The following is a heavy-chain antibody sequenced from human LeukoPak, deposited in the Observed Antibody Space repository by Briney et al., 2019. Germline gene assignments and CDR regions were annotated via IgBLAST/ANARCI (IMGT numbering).Heavy chain of an antibody. Sequence: PGGSLRLSCAASGFTVSSNYMIWVRQAPGKGLEWVSVINSGGDTYYADSVEGRFTISRHNAKNSLYLQMNTLRAEDTAVDYCARASGYSGYDPLDYWGQGTLVTVSS. J-gene: IGHJ4*02. V-gene: IGHV3-53*01. D-gene: IGHD5-12*01. CDR3: ARASGYSGYDPLDY. CDR1: GFTVSSNY. CDR2: INSGGDT.